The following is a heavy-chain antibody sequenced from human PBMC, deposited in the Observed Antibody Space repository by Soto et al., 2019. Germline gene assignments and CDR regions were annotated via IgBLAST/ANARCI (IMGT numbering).Heavy chain of an antibody. Sequence: ASVKVSCKASGYTLTSYYMHWVRQAPGQGLEWMGIINPGGGSTSYAQKFQGRVTMTRDTSTSTAYMELRSLRSDDTAVYYCARVRYDILTGIPDAFDIWGQGTMVTVSS. V-gene: IGHV1-46*01. CDR1: GYTLTSYY. CDR3: ARVRYDILTGIPDAFDI. J-gene: IGHJ3*02. CDR2: INPGGGST. D-gene: IGHD3-9*01.